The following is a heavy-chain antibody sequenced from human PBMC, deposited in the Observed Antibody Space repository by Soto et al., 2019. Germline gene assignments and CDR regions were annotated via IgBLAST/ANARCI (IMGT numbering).Heavy chain of an antibody. Sequence: GGSLRLSCAASGFTFSNAWMSWVRQAPGKGLEWVGRIKSKTDGGTTDYAAPVKGRFTISRDDSKNTLYLQMNSLKTEDTAVYYCTTDSGAAAGLGYYYYYYYMDVWGKGTTVTVSS. D-gene: IGHD6-13*01. CDR3: TTDSGAAAGLGYYYYYYYMDV. V-gene: IGHV3-15*01. CDR1: GFTFSNAW. J-gene: IGHJ6*03. CDR2: IKSKTDGGTT.